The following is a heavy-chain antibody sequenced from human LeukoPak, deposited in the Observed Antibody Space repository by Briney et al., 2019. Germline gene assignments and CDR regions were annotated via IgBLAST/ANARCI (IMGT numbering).Heavy chain of an antibody. D-gene: IGHD1-26*01. J-gene: IGHJ4*02. CDR2: ISYDGSNK. V-gene: IGHV3-30*18. CDR1: GFTFSSYG. CDR3: AKSPSGRSRISRFDY. Sequence: GGSLRLFCAASGFTFSSYGMHWVRQAPGKGLEWVAVISYDGSNKYYADSVNGRFTISRDNSKNTLSLQMNSLRAEDTAVYYCAKSPSGRSRISRFDYWGQGILVTVSS.